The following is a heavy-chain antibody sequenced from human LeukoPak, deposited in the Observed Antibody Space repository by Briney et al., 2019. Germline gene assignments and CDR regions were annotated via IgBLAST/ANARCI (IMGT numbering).Heavy chain of an antibody. CDR3: ARDASRGFDT. Sequence: GGSLRLSCAPSGFTFSRYWMIWVRQPPGKGLEWVASIKDDGRQKYYLDSVKGRFSVSRDNAKNSVYLQMDSLRAEDTALYYCARDASRGFDTRGQGTLVTVSS. CDR1: GFTFSRYW. J-gene: IGHJ4*02. D-gene: IGHD5-24*01. V-gene: IGHV3-7*01. CDR2: IKDDGRQK.